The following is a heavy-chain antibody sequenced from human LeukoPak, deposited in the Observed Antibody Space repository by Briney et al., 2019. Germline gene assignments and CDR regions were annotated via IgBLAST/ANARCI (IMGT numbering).Heavy chain of an antibody. CDR1: GYTFRGNY. V-gene: IGHV1-2*02. CDR3: ARDPSSVTLYFFDY. CDR2: IDANNGDT. Sequence: RASVTVSCKASGYTFRGNYIHWLRQAPGQGLEWMGWIDANNGDTKSAQKFQGRVTMSRDTSISTAYMDLSSLSPDDAAVYYCARDPSSVTLYFFDYWGQGTLVTVSS. J-gene: IGHJ4*02. D-gene: IGHD4-11*01.